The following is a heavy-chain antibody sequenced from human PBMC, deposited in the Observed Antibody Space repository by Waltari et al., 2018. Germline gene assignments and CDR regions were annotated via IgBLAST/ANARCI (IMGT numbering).Heavy chain of an antibody. CDR3: AHRRCGGDCKPTNQMGGHFDY. D-gene: IGHD2-21*02. CDR2: IYWDDDK. Sequence: QITLKESGPTLVKPTQTLTLTCTFSGFSLGTHGVGVGWIRQPPGKALEWLALIYWDDDKRYSSSLKSRLTIMKDTSKNQVVLIMTNMDLVDTATYYCAHRRCGGDCKPTNQMGGHFDYWGQGTLVSVSS. CDR1: GFSLGTHGVG. V-gene: IGHV2-5*02. J-gene: IGHJ4*02.